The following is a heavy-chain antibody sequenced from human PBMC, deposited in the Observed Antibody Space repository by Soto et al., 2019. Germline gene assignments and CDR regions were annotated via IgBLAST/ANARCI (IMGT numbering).Heavy chain of an antibody. J-gene: IGHJ6*02. CDR1: GGSISSGGYY. CDR3: ARGGATVVTHYYYYYGMDV. Sequence: QVQLQESGPGLVKPSQTLSLTCTVSGGSISSGGYYWSWIRQHPGKGLEWIGYIYYSGSTYYNPSLKSRATISVDKSKNQFSLKLSSVTSADTAVYYCARGGATVVTHYYYYYGMDVWGQGTTVTVSS. CDR2: IYYSGST. V-gene: IGHV4-31*03. D-gene: IGHD1-26*01.